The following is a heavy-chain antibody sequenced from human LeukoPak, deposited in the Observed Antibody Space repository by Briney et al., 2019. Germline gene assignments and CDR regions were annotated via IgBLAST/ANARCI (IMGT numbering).Heavy chain of an antibody. D-gene: IGHD3-3*01. CDR1: GGSISSGSYY. CDR3: ARDRSGERAVGLEWLFQP. Sequence: PSETLSLTCTVSGGSISSGSYYWSWIRQPAGKGLEWIGRIYTSGSTNYNPSLKSRVTISVDTSKNQFSLKLSSVTAADTAVYYCARDRSGERAVGLEWLFQPWGQGTLVTVSS. CDR2: IYTSGST. J-gene: IGHJ5*02. V-gene: IGHV4-61*02.